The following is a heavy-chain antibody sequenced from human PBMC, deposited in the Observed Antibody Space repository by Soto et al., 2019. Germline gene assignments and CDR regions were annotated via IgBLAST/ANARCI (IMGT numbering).Heavy chain of an antibody. CDR2: IHYGGNA. Sequence: SETRSLTCTFPGGSMNTYNPFWAWVRQPQGKGLEWIASIHYGGNAYYSPSLTTRATISRDTSKNRVSLELRSVTAADTAVYYCARVNVTLDLWGLGTLVTVS. V-gene: IGHV4-39*01. CDR3: ARVNVTLDL. D-gene: IGHD2-21*02. CDR1: GGSMNTYNPF. J-gene: IGHJ4*02.